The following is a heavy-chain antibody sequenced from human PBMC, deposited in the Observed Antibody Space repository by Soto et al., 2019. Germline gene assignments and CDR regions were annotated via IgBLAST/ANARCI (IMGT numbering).Heavy chain of an antibody. J-gene: IGHJ4*02. CDR3: ARGDDYVWGSYRYTYFDY. V-gene: IGHV3-48*02. CDR1: GFTFSSHS. Sequence: GGSLRLSCAASGFTFSSHSMNWVRQAPGKGLEWVSYISSSSSTIYYADSVKGRFTISRNNAKNSLYLQMNSLRDEDTAVYYCARGDDYVWGSYRYTYFDYWGQGNLVTVSS. D-gene: IGHD3-16*02. CDR2: ISSSSSTI.